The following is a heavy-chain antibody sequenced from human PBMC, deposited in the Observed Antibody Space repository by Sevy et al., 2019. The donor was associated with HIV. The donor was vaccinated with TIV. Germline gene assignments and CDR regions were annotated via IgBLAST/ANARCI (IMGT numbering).Heavy chain of an antibody. Sequence: SGPTLVKPTQTLTLTCTFSGISLSTSGMGVGWIRQPPGKALEWLALIYWDDDKRYSPSLKSRLTITKDTSKNQVVHTMTNMDPVDTATYYCAHWLYGDYVTNFDYWGQGTLVTVSS. CDR3: AHWLYGDYVTNFDY. J-gene: IGHJ4*02. V-gene: IGHV2-5*02. CDR2: IYWDDDK. CDR1: GISLSTSGMG. D-gene: IGHD4-17*01.